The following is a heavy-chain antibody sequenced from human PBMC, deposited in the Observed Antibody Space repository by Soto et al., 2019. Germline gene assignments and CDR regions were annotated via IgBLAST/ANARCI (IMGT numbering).Heavy chain of an antibody. CDR1: GYTFTSYD. Sequence: QVQLVQSGAEVKKPGASVKVSCKASGYTFTSYDINWVRQATGQGLEWMGWMNPNSGNTGYAQKFQGRVTMTRNTSKSTAYSERGSLRCEDTAVYYCAGGVYDSSGYYYFDYWGKGTLVTVSS. CDR3: AGGVYDSSGYYYFDY. J-gene: IGHJ4*02. V-gene: IGHV1-8*01. D-gene: IGHD3-22*01. CDR2: MNPNSGNT.